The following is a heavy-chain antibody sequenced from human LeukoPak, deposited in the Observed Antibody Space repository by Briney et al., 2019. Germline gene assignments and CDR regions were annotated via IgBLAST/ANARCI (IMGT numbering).Heavy chain of an antibody. V-gene: IGHV1-69-2*01. J-gene: IGHJ6*03. CDR2: VDPDDGET. D-gene: IGHD5-18*01. CDR1: GYTFTDYY. CDR3: ATGIASYGYYYYYYMDV. Sequence: ASVKVSCKGSGYTFTDYYLHWVQQAPGQGQGWMGFVDPDDGETIYAEKFQGRVTITADTSTDTAYMELSSLRSEDTAVYYCATGIASYGYYYYYYMDVWGKGTTVTVSS.